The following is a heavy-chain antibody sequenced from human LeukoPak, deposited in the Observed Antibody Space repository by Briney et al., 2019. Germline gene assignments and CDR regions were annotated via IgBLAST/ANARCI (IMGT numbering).Heavy chain of an antibody. CDR2: IIPIFGTA. V-gene: IGHV1-69*05. CDR3: ARGGDNYDFWSGPGGWFDP. CDR1: GGTFSSYA. D-gene: IGHD3-3*01. J-gene: IGHJ5*02. Sequence: ASVKVSYKASGGTFSSYAISWVRQAPGQGLEWMGEIIPIFGTANYAQKFQGRVTITTDESTSTAYMELSSLRSEDTAVYYCARGGDNYDFWSGPGGWFDPWGQGTLVTVSS.